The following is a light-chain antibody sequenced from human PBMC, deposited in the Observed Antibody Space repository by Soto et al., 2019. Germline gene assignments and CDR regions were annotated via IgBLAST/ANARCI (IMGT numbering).Light chain of an antibody. CDR2: GTS. J-gene: IGKJ5*01. CDR3: QQRSNWPPIT. Sequence: EIVLTQSPGTLSLSPGDRATLACRASQSVSSRYLAWYQQTPGQAPRLLIYGTSHRATGIPDRFSGSGSGTDFTLTISSLEPEDFAVYYCQQRSNWPPITFGQGTRLEIK. V-gene: IGKV3D-20*02. CDR1: QSVSSRY.